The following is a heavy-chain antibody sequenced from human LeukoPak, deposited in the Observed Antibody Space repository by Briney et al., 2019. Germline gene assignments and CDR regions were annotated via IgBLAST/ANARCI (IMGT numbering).Heavy chain of an antibody. CDR1: GGSFSGYY. D-gene: IGHD3-16*02. V-gene: IGHV4-34*01. CDR3: ARGPPSYYFDY. Sequence: SETLSLTCAVYGGSFSGYYWSWIRQPPGKGLEWIGEINHSGSTNYNPSLKSRVTISVDTSKNQFSLKLSSVTAADTAVYYCARGPPSYYFDYWGQGTLVTVSS. CDR2: INHSGST. J-gene: IGHJ4*02.